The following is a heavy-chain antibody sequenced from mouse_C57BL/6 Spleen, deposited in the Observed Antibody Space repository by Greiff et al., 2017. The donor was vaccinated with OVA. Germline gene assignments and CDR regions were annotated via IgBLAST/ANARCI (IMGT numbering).Heavy chain of an antibody. D-gene: IGHD1-1*01. CDR2: INPNNGGT. V-gene: IGHV1-18*01. CDR3: ARAPFITTVACDY. CDR1: GYTFTDYN. Sequence: EVQLQQSGPELVKPGASVKIPCKASGYTFTDYNMDWVKQSHGKSLEWIGDINPNNGGTIYNQKFKGKATLTVDKSSSTAYMELRSLTSEDIAVYYCARAPFITTVACDYWGQGTTLTVSS. J-gene: IGHJ2*01.